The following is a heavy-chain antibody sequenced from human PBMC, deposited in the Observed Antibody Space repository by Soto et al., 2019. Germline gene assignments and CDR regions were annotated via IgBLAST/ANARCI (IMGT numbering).Heavy chain of an antibody. CDR2: ISYDGSNK. D-gene: IGHD4-17*01. Sequence: PGGSLRLSCAASGFTFSNFAMHWVRQAPGKGLEWVAVISYDGSNKEYADSVKGRFTISRDNSKNTLNLQMNSLRAEDTAVYYCARDRRMTTVNNYYYYGMDVWGQGTTVTVSS. J-gene: IGHJ6*02. CDR1: GFTFSNFA. CDR3: ARDRRMTTVNNYYYYGMDV. V-gene: IGHV3-30-3*01.